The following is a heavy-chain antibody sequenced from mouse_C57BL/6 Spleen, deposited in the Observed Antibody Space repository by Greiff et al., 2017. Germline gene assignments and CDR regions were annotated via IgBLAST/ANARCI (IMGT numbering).Heavy chain of an antibody. CDR3: ARADLLAY. V-gene: IGHV1-54*01. Sequence: VQLQQSGAELVRPGTSVKVSCKASGYAFTNYLIEWVKQRPGQGLEWIGVSNPGSGGTNYNEKFKGKATLTADKSSSTAYMQLSSLTSEDSAVYFCARADLLAYWGQGTLVTVSA. J-gene: IGHJ3*01. CDR1: GYAFTNYL. CDR2: SNPGSGGT. D-gene: IGHD1-1*01.